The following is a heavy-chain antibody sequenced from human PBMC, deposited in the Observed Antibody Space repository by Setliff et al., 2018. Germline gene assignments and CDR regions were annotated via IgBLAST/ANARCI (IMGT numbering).Heavy chain of an antibody. J-gene: IGHJ3*01. CDR1: GYIFTNYW. V-gene: IGHV5-51*01. CDR3: TRHEDRNKCTSSSCYRENDAFDV. D-gene: IGHD2-2*01. Sequence: PGDSLKISCKASGYIFTNYWIGWVRQMPGKGLEWMGVIYPGDSDTRYSPSFQGQVTISADKSINTAYLQWSSLKASDTAIYYCTRHEDRNKCTSSSCYRENDAFDVWGQGAMVTVSS. CDR2: IYPGDSDT.